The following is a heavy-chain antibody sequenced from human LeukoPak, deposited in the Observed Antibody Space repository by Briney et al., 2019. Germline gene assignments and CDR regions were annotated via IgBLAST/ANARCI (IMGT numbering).Heavy chain of an antibody. D-gene: IGHD3-22*01. J-gene: IGHJ4*02. Sequence: SETLSLTCTVSGGSISSSSYYWGWIRQPPGKGLEWIGSIYYSGSTYYNPSLKSRVTISVDTSKNQFSLKLSSVTAADTAVYYCARSGDYYDSSGSFDYWGQGTLVTVSS. CDR1: GGSISSSSYY. CDR3: ARSGDYYDSSGSFDY. CDR2: IYYSGST. V-gene: IGHV4-39*07.